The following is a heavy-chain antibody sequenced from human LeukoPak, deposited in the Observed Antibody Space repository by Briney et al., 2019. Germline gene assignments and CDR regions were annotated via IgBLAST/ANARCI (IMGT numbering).Heavy chain of an antibody. CDR2: ISGSGGST. CDR1: GLTFSSYA. J-gene: IGHJ4*02. Sequence: PGGSLRLSCAASGLTFSSYAMSWVRQAPGKGLEWVSAISGSGGSTYYADSVKGRFTISRDNSKNTLYLQMNSLRAEDTAVYYCAKYGAGVTAYFDYWGQGTLVTVSS. V-gene: IGHV3-23*01. CDR3: AKYGAGVTAYFDY. D-gene: IGHD6-19*01.